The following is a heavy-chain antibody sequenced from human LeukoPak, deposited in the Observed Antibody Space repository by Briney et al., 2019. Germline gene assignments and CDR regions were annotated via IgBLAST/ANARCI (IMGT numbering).Heavy chain of an antibody. V-gene: IGHV3-74*01. Sequence: GGSLRLSCAASGFTFSSYWKHWVRHAPGQGQVWVSRINSDGSSTSYADSVKGRFTISRDNAKNTLYLQMNRLRAEDTAVYYCARGQLGVWGQGTLVTVSS. CDR3: ARGQLGV. CDR2: INSDGSST. D-gene: IGHD2-2*01. J-gene: IGHJ4*02. CDR1: GFTFSSYW.